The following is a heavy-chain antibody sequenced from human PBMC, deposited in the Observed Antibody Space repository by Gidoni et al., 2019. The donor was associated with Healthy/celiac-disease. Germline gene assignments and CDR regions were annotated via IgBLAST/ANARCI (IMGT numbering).Heavy chain of an antibody. V-gene: IGHV4-4*02. CDR1: GGSLSSSNW. CDR2: IYHGGST. Sequence: QMQLQESGPGLVKPSGTLSLTCAVSGGSLSSSNWWSWVRQPPGKGLEWVGEIYHGGSTNYNPSLKSRVTISVDKSKNQFSLKLSSVTAADTDVYYWARWGSSTNNDYYYYYGMDVWGQGTTVTVSS. D-gene: IGHD2-2*01. CDR3: ARWGSSTNNDYYYYYGMDV. J-gene: IGHJ6*02.